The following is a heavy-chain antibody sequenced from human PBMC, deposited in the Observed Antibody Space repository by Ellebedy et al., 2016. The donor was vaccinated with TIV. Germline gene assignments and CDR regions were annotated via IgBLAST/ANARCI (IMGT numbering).Heavy chain of an antibody. CDR3: IYRPGVVPGASHN. CDR1: GCSFSDDA. D-gene: IGHD2-2*01. V-gene: IGHV3-23*01. CDR2: ITGSGGST. J-gene: IGHJ4*02. Sequence: GESLKISCAASGCSFSDDARTWVCQAPGKGLEWVSAITGSGGSTYSADSVKGRFTISRDNSKNTLYLQMNSLRVEDTGIYYCIYRPGVVPGASHNWGQGTLVTVSS.